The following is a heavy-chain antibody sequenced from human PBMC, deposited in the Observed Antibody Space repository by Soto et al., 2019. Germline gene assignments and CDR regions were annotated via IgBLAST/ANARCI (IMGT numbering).Heavy chain of an antibody. J-gene: IGHJ3*02. Sequence: GGSMMLSCAASGFRFRIYGMHWVRQAPGKGLEWVAVIWYDGSNKYYADSVKGRFTISRDNSKNTLYLQMNSLRAEDTALYYCARVERGTATTVVDAIDIWGPGTMVTVS. CDR3: ARVERGTATTVVDAIDI. D-gene: IGHD1-1*01. CDR1: GFRFRIYG. CDR2: IWYDGSNK. V-gene: IGHV3-33*01.